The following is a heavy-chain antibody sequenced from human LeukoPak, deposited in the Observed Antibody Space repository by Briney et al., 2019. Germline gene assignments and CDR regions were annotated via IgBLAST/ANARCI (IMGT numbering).Heavy chain of an antibody. Sequence: ASVKVSCKASGYTFTSYTMHWVRQAPGQRLEWMGWINAGNGNTKYSQKFQGRVTITRDTSASTAHMELSSLRSEDTAVYYCAREGGDIVVVPAAMNYWGQGTLVTVSS. CDR2: INAGNGNT. J-gene: IGHJ4*02. V-gene: IGHV1-3*01. CDR1: GYTFTSYT. D-gene: IGHD2-2*01. CDR3: AREGGDIVVVPAAMNY.